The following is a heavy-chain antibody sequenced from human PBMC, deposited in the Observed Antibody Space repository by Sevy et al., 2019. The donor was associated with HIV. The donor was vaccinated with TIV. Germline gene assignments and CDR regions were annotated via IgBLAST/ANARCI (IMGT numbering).Heavy chain of an antibody. D-gene: IGHD2-15*01. CDR2: IYYSGST. J-gene: IGHJ4*02. CDR1: GGSISSYY. V-gene: IGHV4-59*01. CDR3: ARGHLEATPFDY. Sequence: SETLSLTCTVSGGSISSYYWSWIRQPPGKGLEWIGYIYYSGSTNYNPSLKSRVTISVDTSKNQFSLKLSSVTAADTAVYYCARGHLEATPFDYWGLGTLVTVSS.